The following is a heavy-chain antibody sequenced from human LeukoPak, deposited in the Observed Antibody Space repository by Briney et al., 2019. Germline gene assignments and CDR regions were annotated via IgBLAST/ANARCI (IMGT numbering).Heavy chain of an antibody. D-gene: IGHD3-10*01. CDR1: GGSFKVYY. Sequence: SETLSLTCAVSGGSFKVYYWSWIRQPPGKGLEWIGYIYYSGSTNYNPSLKSRVTISVDTSKNQFTLKLGSVTAADTAVYYCASSPARRFGELLWFDPWGQGTLVTVSS. V-gene: IGHV4-59*01. CDR2: IYYSGST. CDR3: ASSPARRFGELLWFDP. J-gene: IGHJ5*02.